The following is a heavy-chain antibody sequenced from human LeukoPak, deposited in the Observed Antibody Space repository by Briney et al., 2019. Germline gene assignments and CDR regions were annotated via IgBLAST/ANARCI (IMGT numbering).Heavy chain of an antibody. V-gene: IGHV4-61*01. D-gene: IGHD6-13*01. CDR2: IYYSGST. J-gene: IGHJ4*02. CDR3: ARSSSSWYFF. CDR1: GGSVSSGSYY. Sequence: SETLSLTCTVSGGSVSSGSYYWSWIRQPPGKGLEWIGSIYYSGSTNYNPSLKSRVTISVDTSKNQFSLKLSSVTAADTAVYYCARSSSSWYFFWGLGTQVTVSS.